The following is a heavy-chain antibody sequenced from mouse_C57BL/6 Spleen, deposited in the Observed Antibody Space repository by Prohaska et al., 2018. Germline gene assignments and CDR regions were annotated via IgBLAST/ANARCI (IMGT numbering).Heavy chain of an antibody. V-gene: IGHV14-4*01. J-gene: IGHJ4*01. CDR2: IDPENGDT. CDR1: GFNIKDDY. D-gene: IGHD2-4*01. Sequence: EVQLQQSGAELVRPGASVKLSCTASGFNIKDDYMHWVKQRPEQGLEWIGWIDPENGDTEYASKFQGKATITADTSSNTAYLQLSSLTSEDTAVYYCTTGHDYDRAMDYWGQGTSVTVSS. CDR3: TTGHDYDRAMDY.